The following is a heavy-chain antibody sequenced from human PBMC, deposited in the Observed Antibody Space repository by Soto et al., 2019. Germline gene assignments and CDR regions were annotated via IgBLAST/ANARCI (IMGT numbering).Heavy chain of an antibody. CDR2: INPSGGST. V-gene: IGHV1-46*01. CDR3: ARDLGGIAVAVNWFDR. J-gene: IGHJ5*02. Sequence: QVQLVQSGAAVKKPGASVKVSCKASGYTFTSYYMHWVRQAPGQGLEWMGIINPSGGSTSYAQKFQGRVTMTRDTSTSTVYMELSSLRSEDTAVYYCARDLGGIAVAVNWFDRWGQGTLVTVSS. D-gene: IGHD6-19*01. CDR1: GYTFTSYY.